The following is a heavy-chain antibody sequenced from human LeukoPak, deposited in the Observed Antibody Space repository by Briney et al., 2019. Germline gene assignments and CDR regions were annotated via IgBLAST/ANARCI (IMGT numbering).Heavy chain of an antibody. J-gene: IGHJ4*02. D-gene: IGHD4-17*01. CDR3: ARTRSTVTTRSWDY. CDR1: GFTFSTYN. CDR2: ISSSSTYI. V-gene: IGHV3-21*01. Sequence: GGSLRLSCATSGFTFSTYNMNWVRQAPGKGLEWVSSISSSSTYIYYADSVKGRFTISRDNAKNSLYLQINSLRAEDTAVYYCARTRSTVTTRSWDYWGQGTLDTLSS.